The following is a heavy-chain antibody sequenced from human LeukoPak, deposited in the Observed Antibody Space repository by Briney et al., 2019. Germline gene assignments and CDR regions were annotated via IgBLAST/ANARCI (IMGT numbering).Heavy chain of an antibody. Sequence: PGGSLRLSCAASGFTFITYWMSWVRQAPGKGLGGVANINQDGGEKDYVDFVRGRFTISRDSAKNSLYLQMNSLRADDTAVYYCGRDMDVWGQGTTVTVSS. CDR2: INQDGGEK. CDR1: GFTFITYW. CDR3: GRDMDV. V-gene: IGHV3-7*04. J-gene: IGHJ6*02.